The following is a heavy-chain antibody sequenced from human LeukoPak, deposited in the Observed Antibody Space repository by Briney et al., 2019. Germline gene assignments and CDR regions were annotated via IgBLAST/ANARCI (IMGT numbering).Heavy chain of an antibody. CDR3: AKDLNDYGDYSGALDI. CDR1: GFTFSSYA. D-gene: IGHD4-17*01. Sequence: GGSLGLSCAASGFTFSSYAMHWVRQAPGKGLEWVAVISYDGSNKYYADSVKGRFTISRDNSKNTLYLQMNSLRAEDTAVYYCAKDLNDYGDYSGALDIWGQGTMVTVSS. CDR2: ISYDGSNK. J-gene: IGHJ3*02. V-gene: IGHV3-30-3*01.